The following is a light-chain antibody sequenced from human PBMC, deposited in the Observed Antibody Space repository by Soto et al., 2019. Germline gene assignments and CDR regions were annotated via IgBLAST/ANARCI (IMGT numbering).Light chain of an antibody. CDR2: AAS. Sequence: DIQLTQSPSFLSASVGDRVTITCRASQDISSYLAWYHQKPGKAPKLLIYAASTLQSGVPSRFSGSGSGTEFTLTISSLQPEDFATYYCQQLNSYPRTFGQGTKVEIK. J-gene: IGKJ1*01. CDR1: QDISSY. V-gene: IGKV1-9*01. CDR3: QQLNSYPRT.